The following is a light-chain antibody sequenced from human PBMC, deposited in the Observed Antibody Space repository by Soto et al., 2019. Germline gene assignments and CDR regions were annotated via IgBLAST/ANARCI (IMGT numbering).Light chain of an antibody. V-gene: IGLV1-40*01. CDR2: GNS. Sequence: QSVLTQPPSVSGAPGQRVTISCTGTSSNTGAGYDVHWYQQLPGTAPKLLIFGNSNRPSGVPDRFSGSKSGTSASLAITGLQAEDEADYYCQSSDSTLSGSKVFGGGTKLTVL. CDR1: SSNTGAGYD. J-gene: IGLJ2*01. CDR3: QSSDSTLSGSKV.